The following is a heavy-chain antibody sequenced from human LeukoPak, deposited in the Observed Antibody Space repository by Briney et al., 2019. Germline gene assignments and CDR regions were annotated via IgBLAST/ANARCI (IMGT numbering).Heavy chain of an antibody. CDR1: GFTVSSNY. V-gene: IGHV3-23*01. CDR3: AKDPRMTTVTLFDY. J-gene: IGHJ4*02. Sequence: PGGSLRLSCAASGFTVSSNYMSWVRQAPGKGLEWVSAISGSGGSTYYADSVKGRFTISRDNSKNTLYLQMNSLRAEDTAVYYCAKDPRMTTVTLFDYWGQGTLVTVSS. CDR2: ISGSGGST. D-gene: IGHD4-17*01.